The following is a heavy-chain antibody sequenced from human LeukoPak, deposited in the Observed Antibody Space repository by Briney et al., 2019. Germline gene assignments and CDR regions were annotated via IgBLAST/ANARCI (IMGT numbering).Heavy chain of an antibody. D-gene: IGHD1-26*01. CDR3: ARFDLGATKCLDY. CDR2: INHSGST. Sequence: PSETLSLTXAVYGGSFSGYYWSWIRQAPGKGLEWIGEINHSGSTNYNPSLKSRVTISVDTSKNQFSLKLSSVTAADTAVYYCARFDLGATKCLDYWGQGTLVTVSS. V-gene: IGHV4-34*01. J-gene: IGHJ4*02. CDR1: GGSFSGYY.